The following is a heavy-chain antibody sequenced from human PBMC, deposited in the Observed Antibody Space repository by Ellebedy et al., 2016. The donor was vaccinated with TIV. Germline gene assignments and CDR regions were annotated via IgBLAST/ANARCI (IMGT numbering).Heavy chain of an antibody. CDR3: ARDQRSADTGH. CDR1: GFTFSSYE. D-gene: IGHD5-18*01. CDR2: ITSVGITI. V-gene: IGHV3-48*03. J-gene: IGHJ4*02. Sequence: GESLKISCAASGFTFSSYEMNWVRQAPGKGLEWVSYITSVGITIYYADSVKGRFTISRDNAKNSLYLQMNSLRAEDTAVYYCARDQRSADTGHWGQGTLVTVSS.